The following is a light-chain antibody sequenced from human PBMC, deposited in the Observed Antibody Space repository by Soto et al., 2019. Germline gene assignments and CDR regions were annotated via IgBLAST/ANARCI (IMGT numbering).Light chain of an antibody. J-gene: IGLJ2*01. Sequence: QSLLTQPPSVSATPGQRVTISCSGTYSNIGSNTVAWYQRLPGAAPKLLIYSNNERPSGVPDRFSGSKSGSSASLAISGLQSEDEADSYCAAWDDSLNSPRMLFGGGTKLTVL. V-gene: IGLV1-44*01. CDR3: AAWDDSLNSPRML. CDR1: YSNIGSNT. CDR2: SNN.